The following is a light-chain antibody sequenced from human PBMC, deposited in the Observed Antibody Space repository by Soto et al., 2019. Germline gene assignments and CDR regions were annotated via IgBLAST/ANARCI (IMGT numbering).Light chain of an antibody. CDR3: QQYNSYSPYT. V-gene: IGKV1-5*03. Sequence: EIQMTQSPSTLSASVGDRVTITCRASQSISSWLAWYQQKPGKAPKLLIYTASSLESGVPSRFSGSGSGTEFTLTISSLQPDDFATYYCQQYNSYSPYTFGQGTKLEIK. CDR1: QSISSW. J-gene: IGKJ2*01. CDR2: TAS.